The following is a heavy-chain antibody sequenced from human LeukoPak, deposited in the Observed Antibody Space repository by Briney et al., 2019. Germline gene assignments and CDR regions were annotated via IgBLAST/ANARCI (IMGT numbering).Heavy chain of an antibody. D-gene: IGHD1-26*01. V-gene: IGHV3-21*04. CDR2: ISYTGTYI. CDR3: VRDRGTYRPIDY. CDR1: AFSLNAYN. J-gene: IGHJ4*02. Sequence: GGSPRLSCAASAFSLNAYNMNWVRQAPGKGLEWVSSISYTGTYIYYADSVKGRFTISRDNAQNSLYLQMNSLRAEDTAIYYCVRDRGTYRPIDYWGQGTLVTVSS.